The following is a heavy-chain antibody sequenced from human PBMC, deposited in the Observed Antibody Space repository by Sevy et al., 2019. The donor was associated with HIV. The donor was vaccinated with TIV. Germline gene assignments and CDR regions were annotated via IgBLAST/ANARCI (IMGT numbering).Heavy chain of an antibody. J-gene: IGHJ6*02. CDR2: ISYDGSNK. Sequence: GGSLRLSCAASGFTFSSYAMHWVRQAPGKGLEWVAVISYDGSNKYYADSVKGRFTSSRDNSKNPLYLQMDGLRAEDTALYYCARDDEPDYYYFDMDVWGQGTTVTVSS. V-gene: IGHV3-30-3*01. CDR3: ARDDEPDYYYFDMDV. CDR1: GFTFSSYA.